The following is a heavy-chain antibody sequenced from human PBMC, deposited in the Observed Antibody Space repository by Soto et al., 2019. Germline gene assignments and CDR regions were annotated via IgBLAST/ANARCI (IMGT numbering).Heavy chain of an antibody. V-gene: IGHV1-18*01. CDR1: GDTVTKYG. J-gene: IGHJ4*02. D-gene: IGHD6-19*01. Sequence: QVQLVQSGGEVKKPGASVKVSCKASGDTVTKYGISWVRQAPGQGLEWLGWISFYNGHTNYALKFQDRITFTRDTSTSTASMELRSLTSDDTAVYYCASATSIAVAGKETWGQGTLVTVSS. CDR2: ISFYNGHT. CDR3: ASATSIAVAGKET.